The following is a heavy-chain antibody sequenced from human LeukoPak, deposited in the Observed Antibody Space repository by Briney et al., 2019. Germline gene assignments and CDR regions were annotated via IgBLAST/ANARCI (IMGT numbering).Heavy chain of an antibody. J-gene: IGHJ4*02. D-gene: IGHD1-1*01. CDR2: IRYDGSNK. V-gene: IGHV3-30*02. CDR1: GFTFSIYG. CDR3: AKGNDQGVSYPDY. Sequence: PGGSLRLSCAASGFTFSIYGMHWVRQAPGKGLEWVAFIRYDGSNKYYADSVKGRFTISRDNSKNTLYLRMNSLRAEDTAIYYCAKGNDQGVSYPDYWGQGTLVTVSS.